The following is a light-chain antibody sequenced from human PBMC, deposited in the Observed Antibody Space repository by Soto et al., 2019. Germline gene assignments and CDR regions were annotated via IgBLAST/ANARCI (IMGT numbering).Light chain of an antibody. CDR2: AAS. CDR3: LQDYNYPRT. CDR1: QGIRNE. Sequence: AHQMTQSPSSMSASVGDRVTITCRASQGIRNELGWYQQKPGKAPKLLIYAASSLQSGVPSRFSGSGSGTDFTLTISSLQPEDFATYYCLQDYNYPRTFGPGTKVEIK. V-gene: IGKV1-6*01. J-gene: IGKJ1*01.